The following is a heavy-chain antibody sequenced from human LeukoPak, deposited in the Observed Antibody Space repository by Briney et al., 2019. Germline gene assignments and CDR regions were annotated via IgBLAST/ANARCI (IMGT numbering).Heavy chain of an antibody. CDR3: ARVSGFRVY. CDR1: GFTVSSNY. J-gene: IGHJ4*02. V-gene: IGHV3-53*01. D-gene: IGHD3-3*01. CDR2: LYSGGNT. Sequence: GGSLRLSCAASGFTVSSNYMSWVRQAPGRGLEWVSVLYSGGNTYYTDSVKGRFTISRDNSKNTLYLQMNSLRGEDTAVYYCARVSGFRVYWGQGTLVTVS.